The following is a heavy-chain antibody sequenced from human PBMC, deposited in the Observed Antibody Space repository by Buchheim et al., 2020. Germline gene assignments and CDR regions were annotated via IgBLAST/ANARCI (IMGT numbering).Heavy chain of an antibody. CDR2: ISGSGGGT. J-gene: IGHJ5*02. CDR3: AKDSRSSGWYTAWFDP. D-gene: IGHD6-19*01. V-gene: IGHV3-23*01. Sequence: EVQLLESGGGLVQPGGPLRLSCAASGFTFSSYAMSWVGQAPGKGLDWASAISGSGGGTYYADPVKGRFTISRDNSKTTLYLQMNSLRAEDTAVYYCAKDSRSSGWYTAWFDPWGQGTL. CDR1: GFTFSSYA.